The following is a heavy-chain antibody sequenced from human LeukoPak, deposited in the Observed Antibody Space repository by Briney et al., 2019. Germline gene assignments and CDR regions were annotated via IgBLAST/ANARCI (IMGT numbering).Heavy chain of an antibody. CDR1: GGSISSSSYY. Sequence: SETLSLTCTVSGGSISSSSYYWGWIRQPPGKGLEWIRSIYYSGSTYYNPSLKSRVTISVDTSKNQFSLKLSSVTAADTAVYYCARDSHGSGSGMDVWGQGTTVTVSS. V-gene: IGHV4-39*07. CDR2: IYYSGST. J-gene: IGHJ6*02. D-gene: IGHD3-10*01. CDR3: ARDSHGSGSGMDV.